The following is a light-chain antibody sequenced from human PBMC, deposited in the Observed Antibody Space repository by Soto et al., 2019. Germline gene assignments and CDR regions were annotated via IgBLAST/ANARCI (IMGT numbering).Light chain of an antibody. CDR3: LQDYTYPRT. V-gene: IGKV1-6*02. CDR2: GAT. Sequence: AIQMTQSPSSLSASVGDSVTITCRASQGIRNDLGWYQVKPGTAPKLLIYGATTLQSGVPSRFSGSGSGTDFTLTINSLQPGDFAPYYCLQDYTYPRTFGQGTRV. J-gene: IGKJ1*01. CDR1: QGIRND.